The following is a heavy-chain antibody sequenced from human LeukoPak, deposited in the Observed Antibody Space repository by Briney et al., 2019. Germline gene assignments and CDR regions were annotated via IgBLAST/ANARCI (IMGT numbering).Heavy chain of an antibody. Sequence: GGSLRLSCAASGFTFRSYAMSWVRQAPGKGLEWVSGISGGGGGTYYAESVKGRFTISRDNSKNTLYLQMNSLRADDTAIYYCAKDRAFTPPLAFDNWGQGTLVTVSS. CDR3: AKDRAFTPPLAFDN. V-gene: IGHV3-23*01. CDR2: ISGGGGGT. D-gene: IGHD2-15*01. J-gene: IGHJ4*02. CDR1: GFTFRSYA.